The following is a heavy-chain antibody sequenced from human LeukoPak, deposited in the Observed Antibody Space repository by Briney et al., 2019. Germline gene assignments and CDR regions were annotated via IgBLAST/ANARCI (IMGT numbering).Heavy chain of an antibody. J-gene: IGHJ3*02. CDR3: ARAGEYYYDNSGYYPNDAFDI. V-gene: IGHV4-30-2*01. CDR2: INHSGST. CDR1: GGSISSGGYS. D-gene: IGHD3-22*01. Sequence: SQTLSLTCAVSGGSISSGGYSSSWIRHPPGKGLEWIGYINHSGSTYYNPSLKSRVTISVDRSKNQFSLKLSSVTAADTAVYYCARAGEYYYDNSGYYPNDAFDIWGQGTMVTVSS.